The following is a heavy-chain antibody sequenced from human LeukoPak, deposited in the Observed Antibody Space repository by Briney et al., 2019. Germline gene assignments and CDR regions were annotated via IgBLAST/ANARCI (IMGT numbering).Heavy chain of an antibody. CDR2: IYSGDSDT. V-gene: IGHV5-51*01. J-gene: IGHJ4*02. CDR1: GYSFTSYW. Sequence: GESLKISCKGSGYSFTSYWIGWVRQMPGKGLEWMGIIYSGDSDTRYSPSFQGQVTISADKSISTAYLQWSSLKASDTAMYYCASEVGATTLAVDYWGQGTLVTVSS. D-gene: IGHD1-26*01. CDR3: ASEVGATTLAVDY.